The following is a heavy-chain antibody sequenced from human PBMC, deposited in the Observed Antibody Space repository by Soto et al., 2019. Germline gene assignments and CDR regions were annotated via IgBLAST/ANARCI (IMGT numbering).Heavy chain of an antibody. CDR1: GGSFSGYY. CDR2: INHSGST. CDR3: ARAIVVVPAAIWKRAFDI. J-gene: IGHJ3*02. D-gene: IGHD2-2*01. Sequence: QVQLQQWGAGLLKPSETLSLTCAVYGGSFSGYYWSWIRQPPGKGLEWIGEINHSGSTNYNPSLKSRFTISVDTSKNQFSLKLSSVTAADTAVYYCARAIVVVPAAIWKRAFDIWGQGTMVTVSS. V-gene: IGHV4-34*01.